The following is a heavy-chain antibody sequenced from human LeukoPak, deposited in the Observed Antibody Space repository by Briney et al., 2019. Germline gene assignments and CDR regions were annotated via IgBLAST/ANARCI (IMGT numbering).Heavy chain of an antibody. CDR1: GYTFTGYY. J-gene: IGHJ4*02. CDR2: INPNSGGT. V-gene: IGHV1-2*06. Sequence: ASVKVSCKASGYTFTGYYMHWVRQAPGQGLEWMGRINPNSGGTNYAQKFQGRVTMTRDTSISTAYMELRSLRSDDTAVYYCARGIYFYDSSGYYPAYWGQGTPVTVSS. D-gene: IGHD3-22*01. CDR3: ARGIYFYDSSGYYPAY.